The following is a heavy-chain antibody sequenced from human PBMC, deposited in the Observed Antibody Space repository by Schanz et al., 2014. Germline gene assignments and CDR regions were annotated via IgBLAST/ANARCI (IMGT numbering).Heavy chain of an antibody. Sequence: EVQLVESGGGFVQPGGSLRLSCAASGFTFSDSWMHWVRQAPGKGLGWVSRTSNDGSFTTFADSVKGRFTISRDNAKNTLYLQMNSLRAEDTAVYYCVRDTDYHFDSWGQGTLVTVSS. J-gene: IGHJ4*02. CDR3: VRDTDYHFDS. D-gene: IGHD4-17*01. CDR2: TSNDGSFT. CDR1: GFTFSDSW. V-gene: IGHV3-74*01.